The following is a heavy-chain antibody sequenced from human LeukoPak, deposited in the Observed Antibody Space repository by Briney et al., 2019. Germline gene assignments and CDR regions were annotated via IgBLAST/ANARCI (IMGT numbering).Heavy chain of an antibody. D-gene: IGHD1-26*01. CDR3: ARLVGDHRGKFDY. Sequence: PSGTLSLTCAVSGGSIISNNWWSWVRQPPGKGLEWIGEIYRTGGTNYNRSLKSRVTISVDTSKNQFSLKLSSVTAASTAVYYCARLVGDHRGKFDYWGQGTLVTVSS. J-gene: IGHJ4*02. V-gene: IGHV4-4*02. CDR1: GGSIISNNW. CDR2: IYRTGGT.